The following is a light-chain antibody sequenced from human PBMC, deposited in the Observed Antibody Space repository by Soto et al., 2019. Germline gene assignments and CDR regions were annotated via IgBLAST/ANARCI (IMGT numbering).Light chain of an antibody. V-gene: IGKV3-11*01. Sequence: EIVLTQSPATLSLSPGERATLSCRSSRSVSRYLAWYQQKPGQAPRLLIFDASNRATGIPARFSGSGSGTEFPLTISSPEPEDFAVYYCQQRSNWPPFPFGPGTKVEIK. CDR3: QQRSNWPPFP. J-gene: IGKJ3*01. CDR2: DAS. CDR1: RSVSRY.